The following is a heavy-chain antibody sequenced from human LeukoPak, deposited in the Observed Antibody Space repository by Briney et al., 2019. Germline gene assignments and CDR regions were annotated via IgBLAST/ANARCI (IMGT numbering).Heavy chain of an antibody. V-gene: IGHV4-59*11. CDR3: GRDALVGYFSYYYMDV. CDR1: GGSLSSHY. D-gene: IGHD2-15*01. Sequence: SETLSLTCTVSGGSLSSHYWTWIRQSPVKGLEWIGDISNSGSTRYNPSLKSRVTISIDTSKNQFSLKLSSVTAADTAVYYCGRDALVGYFSYYYMDVWGKGTTVTVSS. CDR2: ISNSGST. J-gene: IGHJ6*03.